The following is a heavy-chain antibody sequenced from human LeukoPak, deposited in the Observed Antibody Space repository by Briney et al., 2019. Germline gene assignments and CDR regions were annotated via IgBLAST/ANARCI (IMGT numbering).Heavy chain of an antibody. CDR1: GFTLSNYG. CDR3: ARRGYDSSGYYWFDP. D-gene: IGHD3-22*01. V-gene: IGHV3-23*01. J-gene: IGHJ5*02. Sequence: GGSLRLSCAVSGFTLSNYGMSWVRQAPGKGLEWVAGLSGSGGGTNYADSVKGRFTISRDNSKNTLYLQMNSLRAEDTAVYFCARRGYDSSGYYWFDPWGQGTLVTVSS. CDR2: LSGSGGGT.